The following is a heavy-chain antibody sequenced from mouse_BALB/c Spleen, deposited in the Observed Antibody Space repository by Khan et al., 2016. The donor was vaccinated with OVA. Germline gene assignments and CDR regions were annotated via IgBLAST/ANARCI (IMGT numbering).Heavy chain of an antibody. CDR1: GFSLTSYG. CDR3: AKFTPDYYSMDY. D-gene: IGHD1-1*01. Sequence: QVQLKESGPGLVAPSQSLSITCTVSGFSLTSYGVSWVRQPPGKGLEWLGVIWGAGSTNYHSTLISRLIISKDNPKSQVFLKLNSPQTDDTATYYCAKFTPDYYSMDYWGQGTSVTVSS. CDR2: IWGAGST. J-gene: IGHJ4*01. V-gene: IGHV2-3*01.